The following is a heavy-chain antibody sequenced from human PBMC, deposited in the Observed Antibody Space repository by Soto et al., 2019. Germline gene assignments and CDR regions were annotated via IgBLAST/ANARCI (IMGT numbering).Heavy chain of an antibody. J-gene: IGHJ6*02. CDR3: ARRTPLGYSYGYYYYYGMDR. D-gene: IGHD5-18*01. CDR1: GYSLTSYW. CDR2: IDPSDSYT. Sequence: EFLKICCKGAGYSLTSYWISWVRQIPGKGLAGMGRIDPSDSYTNYSPSFQGHATISADKSISTAYLQWSSLKASDTAMYYCARRTPLGYSYGYYYYYGMDRWGQGTTVTVSS. V-gene: IGHV5-10-1*01.